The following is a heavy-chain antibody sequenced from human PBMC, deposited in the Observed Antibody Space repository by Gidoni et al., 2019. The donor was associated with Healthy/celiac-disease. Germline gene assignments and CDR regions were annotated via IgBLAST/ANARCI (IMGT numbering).Heavy chain of an antibody. CDR2: IYWNDDK. D-gene: IGHD3-10*01. Sequence: QSTWKESGPTLVKPTQTLTVTCTFSGFSLSTSGVGVGWIRQPPGKALEWLALIYWNDDKRYSPSLKSRLTITNDTSTNQVVLTLTNMDPVDTATYYCAHIAITMVRGVHFDYWGQGTLVTVSS. J-gene: IGHJ4*02. CDR1: GFSLSTSGVG. CDR3: AHIAITMVRGVHFDY. V-gene: IGHV2-5*01.